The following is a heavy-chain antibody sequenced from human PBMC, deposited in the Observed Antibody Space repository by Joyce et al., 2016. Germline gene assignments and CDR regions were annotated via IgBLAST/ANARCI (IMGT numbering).Heavy chain of an antibody. CDR3: ARNGAYSQDS. CDR2: IYFGGST. J-gene: IGHJ5*01. V-gene: IGHV4-4*02. CDR1: GGSISSAHW. D-gene: IGHD5-12*01. Sequence: QVQLQESGPGLVKPSGTLSLTCAVSGGSISSAHWWSWFRQPPGKGLEWIGEIYFGGSTTSNPSLKSRVTISVDKSKNQLSLKMNSVTAADTAVYYCARNGAYSQDSWGQGTLVTVSS.